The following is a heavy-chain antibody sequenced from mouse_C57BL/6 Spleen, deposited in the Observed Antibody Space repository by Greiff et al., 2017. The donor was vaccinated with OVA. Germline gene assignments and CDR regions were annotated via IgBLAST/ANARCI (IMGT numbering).Heavy chain of an antibody. CDR1: GYTFTDYY. D-gene: IGHD1-1*01. CDR2: IYPGSGNT. Sequence: VQLQQSGAELVRPGASVKLSCKASGYTFTDYYINWVKQRPGQGLEWIARIYPGSGNTYYNEKFKGKATLTAEKSSSTAYMQLSSLTSEDSAVYFCARGYGSSVYYAMDYWGQGTSVTVSS. CDR3: ARGYGSSVYYAMDY. V-gene: IGHV1-76*01. J-gene: IGHJ4*01.